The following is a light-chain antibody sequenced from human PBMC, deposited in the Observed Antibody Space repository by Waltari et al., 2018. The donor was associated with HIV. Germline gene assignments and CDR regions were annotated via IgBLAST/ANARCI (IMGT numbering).Light chain of an antibody. CDR1: SSNIGSKY. CDR2: RNN. CDR3: AAWDDSLSAVV. V-gene: IGLV1-47*01. Sequence: QSVLTQPPSASGTPGQRVTISCSGSSSNIGSKYEYWFQQLPGTAPNLLRYRNNQRPSGVPDRVSGSKSGTSASLAISGLRAEDEADYYCAAWDDSLSAVVFGGGTKLTVL. J-gene: IGLJ3*02.